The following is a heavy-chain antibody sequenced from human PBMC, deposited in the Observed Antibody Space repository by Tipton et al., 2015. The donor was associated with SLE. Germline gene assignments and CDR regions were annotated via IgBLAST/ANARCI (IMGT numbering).Heavy chain of an antibody. J-gene: IGHJ3*02. CDR2: INHSGNT. V-gene: IGHV4-39*07. CDR3: VSSGYPLGTFES. D-gene: IGHD3-9*01. Sequence: TLSLTCTVSGASIGTSNYYWSWIRQPPGKGLEWIGGINHSGNTYYNPSLKSRVTISVDTSKNQFSLKVNSVTAADTAVYYCVSSGYPLGTFESWGQGTMVTVSS. CDR1: GASIGTSNYY.